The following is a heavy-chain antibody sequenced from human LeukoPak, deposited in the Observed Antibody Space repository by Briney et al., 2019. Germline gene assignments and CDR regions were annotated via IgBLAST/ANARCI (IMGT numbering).Heavy chain of an antibody. J-gene: IGHJ4*02. CDR2: IIPIFGTA. V-gene: IGHV1-69*01. Sequence: ASVKVSCKASGGTFSGYAISWVRQAPGQGLEWMGGIIPIFGTANYAQKFQGRVTITADESTSTAYMELSSLRSEDTAVYYCARESGYCSSTSCFPFDYWGQGTLVTVSS. D-gene: IGHD2-2*01. CDR1: GGTFSGYA. CDR3: ARESGYCSSTSCFPFDY.